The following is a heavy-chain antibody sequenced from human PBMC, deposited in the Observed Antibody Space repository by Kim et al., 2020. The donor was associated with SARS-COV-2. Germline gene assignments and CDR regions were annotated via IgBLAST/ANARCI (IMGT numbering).Heavy chain of an antibody. J-gene: IGHJ6*02. CDR1: GFAFSGHS. V-gene: IGHV3-23*01. Sequence: GGSLRLSCAVSGFAFSGHSMAWVRQAPGKGLEWVSALSSGGDDSYYADSVKGRFTASRDNPKNTLYLHRNSPRVEDTAVYYCAKGRHGVRYYGMDVWGQG. CDR3: AKGRHGVRYYGMDV. CDR2: LSSGGDDS. D-gene: IGHD2-8*01.